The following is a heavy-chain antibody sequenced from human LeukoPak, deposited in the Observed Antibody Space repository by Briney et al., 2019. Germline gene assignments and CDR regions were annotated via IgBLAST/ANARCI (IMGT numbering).Heavy chain of an antibody. CDR3: ARGPGVVAAYFDY. V-gene: IGHV3-33*01. CDR2: IWYDGSNK. D-gene: IGHD2-15*01. CDR1: GFTFSSYG. Sequence: GGSLRLSCAASGFTFSSYGMHWVRQAPGNGLELVAVIWYDGSNKYYADSVKGRFTISRDNSKNTLYLQMNSLRAEDTAVYYCARGPGVVAAYFDYWGQGTLVTVSS. J-gene: IGHJ4*02.